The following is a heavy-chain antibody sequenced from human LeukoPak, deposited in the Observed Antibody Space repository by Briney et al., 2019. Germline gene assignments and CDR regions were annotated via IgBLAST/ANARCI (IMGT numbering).Heavy chain of an antibody. CDR1: GGSISSGNYY. J-gene: IGHJ4*02. D-gene: IGHD4-17*01. Sequence: SETLSLTCTVSGGSISSGNYYWSWIRQPPGKGLEWIGYIYHSGSTYYNPSLKSRVTISVDRSKNQFSLKLSSVTAADTAVYYCARGTVTETYDYWGQGTLVTVSS. V-gene: IGHV4-30-2*01. CDR3: ARGTVTETYDY. CDR2: IYHSGST.